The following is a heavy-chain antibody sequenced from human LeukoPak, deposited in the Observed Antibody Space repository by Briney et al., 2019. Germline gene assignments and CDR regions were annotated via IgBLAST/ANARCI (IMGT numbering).Heavy chain of an antibody. CDR2: IYYSGST. Sequence: SETLSLTCTVSGGSISSSSYYWGWIRQPPGKGLEWIGSIYYSGSTYYNPSLKSRVTISVDTSKNQFSLKLSSVTAADTAVYYRARHRGFGDPSKYFDPWGQGTLVTVSS. V-gene: IGHV4-39*01. J-gene: IGHJ5*02. CDR1: GGSISSSSYY. D-gene: IGHD3-10*01. CDR3: ARHRGFGDPSKYFDP.